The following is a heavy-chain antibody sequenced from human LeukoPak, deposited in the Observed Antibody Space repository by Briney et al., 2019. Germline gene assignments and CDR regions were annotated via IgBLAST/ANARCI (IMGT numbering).Heavy chain of an antibody. V-gene: IGHV3-30*04. CDR2: ISYDGSNK. J-gene: IGHJ5*02. Sequence: GGSLRLSCAASGFTFSNYAMHWVRQAPGKGLEWVAVISYDGSNKYYADSVKGRFTISRDNSKNTLYLQMNSLRAEDTAVYYCARDDEYYYGSSNWLDPWGQGTLVTVSS. D-gene: IGHD3-10*01. CDR3: ARDDEYYYGSSNWLDP. CDR1: GFTFSNYA.